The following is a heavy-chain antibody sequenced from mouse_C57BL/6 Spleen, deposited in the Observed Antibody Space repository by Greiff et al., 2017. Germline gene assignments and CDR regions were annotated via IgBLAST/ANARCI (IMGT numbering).Heavy chain of an antibody. J-gene: IGHJ3*01. CDR1: GFNIKDDY. D-gene: IGHD1-2*01. CDR2: IDPENGDT. V-gene: IGHV14-4*01. Sequence: EVQLQESGAELVRPGASVKLSCTASGFNIKDDYMHWVKQRPEQGLEWIGWIDPENGDTEYASKFQGKATITADTSSNTAYLQLSSLTSEDTAVYYCTGGRPWFAYWGQGTLVTVSA. CDR3: TGGRPWFAY.